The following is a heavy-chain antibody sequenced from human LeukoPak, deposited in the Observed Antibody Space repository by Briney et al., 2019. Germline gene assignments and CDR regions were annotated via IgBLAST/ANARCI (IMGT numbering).Heavy chain of an antibody. CDR2: ISSSSSTI. CDR1: GFTFSSCS. V-gene: IGHV3-48*04. Sequence: GGSLRLSCAASGFTFSSCSMNWVRQAPGKGLEWVSYISSSSSTIYYADSVKGRFTISRDNAKNSLYLQMNSLRAEDTAVYYCARVRLGYYYDSSGYRFDYWGQGTLVTVS. CDR3: ARVRLGYYYDSSGYRFDY. D-gene: IGHD3-22*01. J-gene: IGHJ4*02.